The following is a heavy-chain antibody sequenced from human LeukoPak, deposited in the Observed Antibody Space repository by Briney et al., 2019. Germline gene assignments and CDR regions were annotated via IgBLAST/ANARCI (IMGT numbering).Heavy chain of an antibody. CDR1: GFTFSSYG. V-gene: IGHV3-30*18. CDR2: ISYDGSNK. D-gene: IGHD2/OR15-2a*01. Sequence: PGRSLRLSCAASGFTFSSYGMHWVRQAPGKGLEWVAVISYDGSNKYYADSVKGRFTISRDNSKNTLYLQMNSLRAEDTAAYYCAKDRLSRFEYYFDYWGQGTLVTVSS. J-gene: IGHJ4*02. CDR3: AKDRLSRFEYYFDY.